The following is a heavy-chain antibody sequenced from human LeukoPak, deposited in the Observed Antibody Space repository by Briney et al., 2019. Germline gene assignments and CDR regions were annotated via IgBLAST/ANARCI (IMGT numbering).Heavy chain of an antibody. CDR3: TRTLGAVADSRYWFDP. V-gene: IGHV1-46*01. Sequence: GASVKVSCKASGYTFTTYYMHWVRQAPGQGLEWMGVVNPSGGGTSYSQMFQGRLTMTRDMSTSTVYMELSSPRSEDTAVYYCTRTLGAVADSRYWFDPWGQGTLVTVSS. D-gene: IGHD3-16*01. CDR1: GYTFTTYY. CDR2: VNPSGGGT. J-gene: IGHJ5*02.